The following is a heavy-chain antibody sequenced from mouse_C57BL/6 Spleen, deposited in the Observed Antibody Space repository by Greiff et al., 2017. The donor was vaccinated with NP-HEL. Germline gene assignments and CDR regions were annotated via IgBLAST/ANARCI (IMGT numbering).Heavy chain of an antibody. CDR2: INPYNGGT. CDR1: GYTFTDYY. Sequence: VQLQQSGPVLVKPGASVKMSCKASGYTFTDYYMNWVKQSHGKSLEWIGVINPYNGGTSYNQKFKGKATLTVDKSSSTAYMELNSLTSEDSAVYYCASGAYGDPYYYAMDYWGQGTSVTVSS. V-gene: IGHV1-19*01. D-gene: IGHD2-13*01. CDR3: ASGAYGDPYYYAMDY. J-gene: IGHJ4*01.